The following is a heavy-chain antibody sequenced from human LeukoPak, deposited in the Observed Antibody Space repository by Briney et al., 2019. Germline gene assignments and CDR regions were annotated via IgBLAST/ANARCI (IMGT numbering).Heavy chain of an antibody. D-gene: IGHD6-19*01. CDR3: ARGHTIITVHSESYWYFDL. J-gene: IGHJ2*01. Sequence: SEPLSLNCNGPARSLGSHYWSWFRQPPGKGPESISPIYYSGSTNYNPSLKSRVTISLHTSTNQFSLKLRSVTAADMAVHSCARGHTIITVHSESYWYFDLWGRGTLVTASS. V-gene: IGHV4-59*11. CDR1: ARSLGSHY. CDR2: IYYSGST.